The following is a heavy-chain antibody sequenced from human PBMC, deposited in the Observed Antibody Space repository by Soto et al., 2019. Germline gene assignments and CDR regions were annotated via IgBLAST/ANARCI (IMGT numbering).Heavy chain of an antibody. CDR3: AREQPVRFTMVRGVKRVYGMDV. CDR2: ISSSSSTI. V-gene: IGHV3-48*02. CDR1: GFTFSSYS. Sequence: GGSLRLSCAASGFTFSSYSMNWVRQAPGKGLEWVSYISSSSSTIYYADSVKGRFTISRDNAKNSLYLQMNSLRDEDTAVYYCAREQPVRFTMVRGVKRVYGMDVWGQGTTVTVSS. J-gene: IGHJ6*02. D-gene: IGHD3-10*01.